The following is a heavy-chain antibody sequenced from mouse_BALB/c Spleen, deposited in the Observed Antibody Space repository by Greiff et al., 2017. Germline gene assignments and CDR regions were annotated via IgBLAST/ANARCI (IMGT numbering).Heavy chain of an antibody. V-gene: IGHV10-1*02. Sequence: DVMLVESGGGFVQPKGSLKLSCAASGFTFNTYAMNWVRQAPGKGLEWVARIRSKSNNYATYYADSVKDRFTISRDDSQSMLYLQMNNLKTEDTAMYYCVRQGGGYYFDYWGQGTTLTVSS. J-gene: IGHJ2*01. CDR1: GFTFNTYA. D-gene: IGHD1-1*02. CDR2: IRSKSNNYAT. CDR3: VRQGGGYYFDY.